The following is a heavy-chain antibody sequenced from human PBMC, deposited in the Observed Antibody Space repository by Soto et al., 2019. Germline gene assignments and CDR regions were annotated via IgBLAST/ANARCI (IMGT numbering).Heavy chain of an antibody. CDR1: GGSISSYY. Sequence: SETLSLTCTVSGGSISSYYWSWIRQPPGKGLEWIGYIYYSGSTNYNPSLKSRVTISVDTSKNQFSLKLSSVTAADTAVYYCARVLRGSEAFDIWGQGTMVTVSS. J-gene: IGHJ3*02. D-gene: IGHD3-10*01. CDR3: ARVLRGSEAFDI. CDR2: IYYSGST. V-gene: IGHV4-59*01.